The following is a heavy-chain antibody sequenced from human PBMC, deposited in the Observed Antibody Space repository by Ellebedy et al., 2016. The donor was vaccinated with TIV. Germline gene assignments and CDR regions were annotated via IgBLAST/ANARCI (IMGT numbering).Heavy chain of an antibody. D-gene: IGHD3-10*01. Sequence: PGGSLRLSCAASGFTPSSYEMNWVRQPPGKGLEWVSYISPSGTAIYYADSVKGRFTVSRDNAKNSLYLQMNSLRADDTAVYYCMRENYYVSRQDVRGGDYWGQGTPVTVSS. V-gene: IGHV3-48*03. CDR3: MRENYYVSRQDVRGGDY. CDR2: ISPSGTAI. J-gene: IGHJ4*02. CDR1: GFTPSSYE.